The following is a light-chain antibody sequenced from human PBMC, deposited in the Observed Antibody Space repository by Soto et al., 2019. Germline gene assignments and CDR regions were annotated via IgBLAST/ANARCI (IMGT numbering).Light chain of an antibody. Sequence: EIVLTQSPATLSLSPGSRSPISWRASQSVGSSLAWYQQRPGQANRLIIYDAFIRATGIPARFSGSESGTDFTLTISSLEPEDFAVYYCQQRSNWPLPFGQWTRLETK. J-gene: IGKJ5*01. CDR3: QQRSNWPLP. CDR2: DAF. V-gene: IGKV3-11*01. CDR1: QSVGSS.